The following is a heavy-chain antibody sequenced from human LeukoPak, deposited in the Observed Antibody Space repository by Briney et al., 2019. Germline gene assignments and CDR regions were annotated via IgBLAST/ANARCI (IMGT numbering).Heavy chain of an antibody. J-gene: IGHJ5*02. CDR3: ARRTGRGTVP. CDR1: GGSISSSSYY. V-gene: IGHV4-39*01. CDR2: IYYSGST. D-gene: IGHD3-10*01. Sequence: SETLSLTCLASGGSISSSSYYWGWIRQPPGKGLEWIGSIYYSGSTFYNPSLKSRVTISVDTSKDQFSLKLRSVTAADTAVYYCARRTGRGTVPWGQGTLVTVSS.